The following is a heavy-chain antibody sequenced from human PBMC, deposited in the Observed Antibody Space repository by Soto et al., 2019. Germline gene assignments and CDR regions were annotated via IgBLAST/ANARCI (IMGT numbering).Heavy chain of an antibody. CDR1: GGTFSSYT. CDR2: IIPILGIA. V-gene: IGHV1-69*08. Sequence: QVQLVQSGAEVKKPGSSVKVSCKASGGTFSSYTISWVRQAPGQGLEWMGRIIPILGIANYAQKFQGRVTITADKSTSTAYMELSSLISEDTAVYYCARDSGYCSGGSCPIAGPIDYWGQGTLVTVSS. CDR3: ARDSGYCSGGSCPIAGPIDY. D-gene: IGHD2-15*01. J-gene: IGHJ4*02.